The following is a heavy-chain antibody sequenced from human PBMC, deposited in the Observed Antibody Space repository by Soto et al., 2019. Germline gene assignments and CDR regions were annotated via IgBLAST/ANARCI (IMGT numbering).Heavy chain of an antibody. CDR2: I. V-gene: IGHV4-31*02. Sequence: SETLSLTCTVSGGSLKSGGYYWSWIRQHPGRGLEWIGYIYNPSLESRVTFSVDTSKNQFSLKLSSVTAADTAVYYCARDLDYGGNSEASDVWGQGTMVTVSS. CDR3: ARDLDYGGNSEASDV. CDR1: GGSLKSGGYY. D-gene: IGHD4-17*01. J-gene: IGHJ3*01.